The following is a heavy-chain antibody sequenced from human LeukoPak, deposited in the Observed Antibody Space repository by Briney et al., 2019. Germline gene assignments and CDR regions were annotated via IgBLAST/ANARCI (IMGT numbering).Heavy chain of an antibody. CDR3: AKDNYCGSRSYYSWFDP. CDR2: ILYDGSKK. J-gene: IGHJ5*02. Sequence: GGSLSLSCAASGFTFSSCGMQWVRQAPGGGVEGVGVILYDGSKKFYAHCVKGPFTISRDNSKNTLYRQMNSLRAADTAVYYCAKDNYCGSRSYYSWFDPWGQGTLVTVS. V-gene: IGHV3-30*18. D-gene: IGHD3-10*01. CDR1: GFTFSSCG.